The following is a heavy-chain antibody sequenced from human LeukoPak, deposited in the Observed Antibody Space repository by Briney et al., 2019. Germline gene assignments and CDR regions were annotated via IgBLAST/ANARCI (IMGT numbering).Heavy chain of an antibody. CDR2: INPNSGGT. CDR3: ARDLLFNWFDP. D-gene: IGHD3-10*01. CDR1: GYIFTDYY. V-gene: IGHV1/OR15-1*04. J-gene: IGHJ5*02. Sequence: RASVKVSCKASGYIFTDYYMHWVRQAPGQELGWMGRINPNSGGTNYAQKFQGRVTMTRDTSISTAYMELSSLRSDDTAVYYCARDLLFNWFDPWGQGTLVTVPS.